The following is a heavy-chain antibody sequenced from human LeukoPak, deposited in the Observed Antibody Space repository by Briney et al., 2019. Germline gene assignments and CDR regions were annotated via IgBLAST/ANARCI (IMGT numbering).Heavy chain of an antibody. CDR2: INPNSGGT. Sequence: GASVTVSCKASGYTFTAYYIHWVRQAPGQGLEWMGWINPNSGGTQYAQKFQGRVTMTRDTSISTGYMELSRLTSDDTAVYYCARWRGYSSGWSGPFDDWGQGTLVTVSS. CDR1: GYTFTAYY. D-gene: IGHD6-19*01. CDR3: ARWRGYSSGWSGPFDD. V-gene: IGHV1-2*02. J-gene: IGHJ4*02.